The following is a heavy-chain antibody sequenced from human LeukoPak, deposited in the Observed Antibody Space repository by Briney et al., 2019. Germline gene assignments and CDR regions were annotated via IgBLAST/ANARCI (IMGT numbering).Heavy chain of an antibody. Sequence: GGSLRLSCVASGFIFSSYEMNWVRQAPGKGLEWVSYISSSGSTIYYADSVKGRFSISRGNAKNSLYLQVNSLRAEDTAVYHCARGGMVIGYWGQGTLVTVSS. CDR3: ARGGMVIGY. D-gene: IGHD3-22*01. V-gene: IGHV3-48*03. CDR2: ISSSGSTI. J-gene: IGHJ4*02. CDR1: GFIFSSYE.